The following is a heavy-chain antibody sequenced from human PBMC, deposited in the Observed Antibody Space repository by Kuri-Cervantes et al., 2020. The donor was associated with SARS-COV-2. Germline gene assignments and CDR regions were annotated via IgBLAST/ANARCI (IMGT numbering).Heavy chain of an antibody. CDR2: VRGKANNYAT. Sequence: GESLKISCEVSGFLFSASAIHWVRQGSGKGLEWVGRVRGKANNYATAYAASVEGRFTISRDDSKNMAYLQMNSLKSEDTGVYYCATGSTSGWYRRDFDFWGLGTLVTVSS. J-gene: IGHJ4*02. D-gene: IGHD6-19*01. V-gene: IGHV3-73*01. CDR3: ATGSTSGWYRRDFDF. CDR1: GFLFSASA.